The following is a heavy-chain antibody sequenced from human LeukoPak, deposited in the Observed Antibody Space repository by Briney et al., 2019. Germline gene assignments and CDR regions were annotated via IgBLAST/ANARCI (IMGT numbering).Heavy chain of an antibody. J-gene: IGHJ4*02. Sequence: GGSLRLSCAASGFTVSSNYMSWVRQAPGKGLEWVSVICSGGSTYYADSVKGRFTISRDNSKNTLYLQMNSLRAEDTAVYYCARVALSGYYYMDYWGQGTLVTVSS. CDR1: GFTVSSNY. V-gene: IGHV3-66*02. CDR3: ARVALSGYYYMDY. CDR2: ICSGGST. D-gene: IGHD3-3*01.